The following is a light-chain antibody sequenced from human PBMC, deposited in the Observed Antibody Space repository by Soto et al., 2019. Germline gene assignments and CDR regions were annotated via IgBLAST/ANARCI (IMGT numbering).Light chain of an antibody. CDR3: QQRSNWPFT. J-gene: IGKJ3*01. CDR1: QSVSSY. CDR2: AAT. V-gene: IGKV3-11*01. Sequence: EIVLTQSPATLSLSPGERANLSCSASQSVSSYLAWYPQKPGQAPRLLISAATNRATGIPARFSGSGSRTDFTLTISSLEPEDFAVYYCQQRSNWPFTFGPGTNVDIK.